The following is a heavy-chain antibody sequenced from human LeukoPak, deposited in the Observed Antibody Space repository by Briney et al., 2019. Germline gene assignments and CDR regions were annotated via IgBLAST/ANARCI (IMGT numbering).Heavy chain of an antibody. CDR1: GVTFSGYY. CDR2: ISSSGSTI. CDR3: ARAEAAAGPFDY. D-gene: IGHD6-13*01. Sequence: PGGAPRLPSAASGVTFSGYYRRWIRRPPGKGLGGVSYISSSGSTIYYAASVKGRFTISRDNAKNSLYLQMNSLRAEDTAVYYCARAEAAAGPFDYWGQGTLVTVSS. J-gene: IGHJ4*02. V-gene: IGHV3-11*01.